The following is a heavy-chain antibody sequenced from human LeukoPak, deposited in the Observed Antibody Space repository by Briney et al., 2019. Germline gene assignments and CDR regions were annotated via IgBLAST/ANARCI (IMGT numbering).Heavy chain of an antibody. CDR2: INTNTGNP. CDR3: ARERSLSSFGWWLRLTTSDY. CDR1: GYTFTSYA. V-gene: IGHV7-4-1*02. J-gene: IGHJ4*02. D-gene: IGHD5-12*01. Sequence: ASVKVSCKASGYTFTSYAMNWVRQAPGQGLEWMGWINTNTGNPTYAQGFTGRFVFSLDTSVSTAYLQISSLKAEDTAVYYCARERSLSSFGWWLRLTTSDYWGQGTLVTVSS.